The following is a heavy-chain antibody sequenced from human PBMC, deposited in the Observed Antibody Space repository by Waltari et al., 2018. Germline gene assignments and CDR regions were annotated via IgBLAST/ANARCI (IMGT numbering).Heavy chain of an antibody. J-gene: IGHJ4*02. Sequence: QVQLQESGPGLVKPSVTLSLACNASGAYMRNYYWRWIRQPPGKGLEWIGYIYSSGTTNYNPSLKSRVTMSVDTSKNQFSLKLTSVTAADTAGYYCARGSGRQLTYWGQGTLVTVSS. CDR1: GAYMRNYY. D-gene: IGHD6-13*01. V-gene: IGHV4-59*01. CDR2: IYSSGTT. CDR3: ARGSGRQLTY.